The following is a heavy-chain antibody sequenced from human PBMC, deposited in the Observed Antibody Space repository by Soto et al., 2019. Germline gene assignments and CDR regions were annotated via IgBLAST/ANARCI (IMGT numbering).Heavy chain of an antibody. J-gene: IGHJ5*02. D-gene: IGHD1-26*01. Sequence: SETLSLTCTVSGGSISSYFWSWIRQPPGKGLEWMGYIYYSGSTNYNPSLKSRVTISVDTSKNQFSLKLSSVTAADTAVYYCARVVFAGVASYLRLFDPWGQGTLVTGSS. CDR3: ARVVFAGVASYLRLFDP. CDR2: IYYSGST. V-gene: IGHV4-59*01. CDR1: GGSISSYF.